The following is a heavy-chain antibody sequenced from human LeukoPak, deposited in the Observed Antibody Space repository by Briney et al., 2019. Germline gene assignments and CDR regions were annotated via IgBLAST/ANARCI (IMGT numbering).Heavy chain of an antibody. V-gene: IGHV2-5*02. D-gene: IGHD3-16*01. CDR2: IYWDDDK. Sequence: TLSLTCTVSGGPISSSGYYWGWIRQPPGKALEWLALIYWDDDKRYRPSLKSRLTITKDTSKNQVVLRMTNMDQEDTATYYCAHIVFPVALCFDSWGQGTLVTVSS. CDR3: AHIVFPVALCFDS. CDR1: GGPISSSGYY. J-gene: IGHJ4*02.